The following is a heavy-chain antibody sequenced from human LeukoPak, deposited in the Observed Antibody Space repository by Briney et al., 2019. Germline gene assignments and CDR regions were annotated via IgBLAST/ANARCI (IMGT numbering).Heavy chain of an antibody. J-gene: IGHJ4*02. D-gene: IGHD5-24*01. Sequence: SETLSLTCTVSGGSISSYYWSWIRQPPGKGLEWIGYIYYSGSTNYNPSLKSRVTISVDTSKNQFSLKLSSVTAADTAVYYCARVASGDSYNYFLDYWGQGTLVTVSS. CDR2: IYYSGST. CDR1: GGSISSYY. V-gene: IGHV4-59*01. CDR3: ARVASGDSYNYFLDY.